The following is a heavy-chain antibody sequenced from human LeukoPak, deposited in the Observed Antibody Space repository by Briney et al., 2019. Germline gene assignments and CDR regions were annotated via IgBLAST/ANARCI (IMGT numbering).Heavy chain of an antibody. J-gene: IGHJ4*02. Sequence: GGSLRLSCAASGFTVSSNYMSWVRQAPGKGLEWVSYISASGSTIYYADSVKGRFTISRGNAKNLLYLQMNSLRAGDTAIYYCAKDWKPDGLYDLDYWGQGTLVTVSS. CDR1: GFTVSSNY. CDR2: ISASGSTI. V-gene: IGHV3-11*01. CDR3: AKDWKPDGLYDLDY. D-gene: IGHD5/OR15-5a*01.